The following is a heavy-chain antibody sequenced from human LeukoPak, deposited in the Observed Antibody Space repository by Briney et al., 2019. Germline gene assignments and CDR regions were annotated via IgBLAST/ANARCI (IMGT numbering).Heavy chain of an antibody. Sequence: PGGSLRLSCAASVFTFSSYAMSWVRQAPGKGLEWVSGISDSGDITYYADSVKGRFTISRDNSKNTLYVQMNSLRVEDTAVYYCAKDRRGGSYYAATLDIWGQGTMVTVSS. J-gene: IGHJ3*02. D-gene: IGHD1-26*01. V-gene: IGHV3-23*01. CDR3: AKDRRGGSYYAATLDI. CDR1: VFTFSSYA. CDR2: ISDSGDIT.